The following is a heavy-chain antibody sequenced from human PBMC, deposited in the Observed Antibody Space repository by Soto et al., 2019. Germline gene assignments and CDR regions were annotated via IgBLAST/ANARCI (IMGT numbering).Heavy chain of an antibody. CDR1: GGSFSGYY. Sequence: SETLSLTCAVYGGSFSGYYWSWIRQPPGKGLEWIGEINHSGSTNYNPSLKSRVTISVDTSKNQFSLKLSSVTAADTAVYYCASGYGGIYYYYGMDAWGQGTTVTVSS. V-gene: IGHV4-34*01. J-gene: IGHJ6*02. CDR3: ASGYGGIYYYYGMDA. CDR2: INHSGST. D-gene: IGHD3-10*01.